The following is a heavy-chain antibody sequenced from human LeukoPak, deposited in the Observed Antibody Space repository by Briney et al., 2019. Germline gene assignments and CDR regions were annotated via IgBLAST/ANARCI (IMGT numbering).Heavy chain of an antibody. CDR3: ARDRAGIAVAGLDY. J-gene: IGHJ4*02. CDR2: ISSSSSTI. V-gene: IGHV3-48*02. D-gene: IGHD6-19*01. Sequence: GSLRLSCSASGFTFISYSMNWVRQAPGKGLEWVSYISSSSSTIYYADSVKGRFTISRDNAKNSLYLQMNSLRDEDTAVYYCARDRAGIAVAGLDYWGQGTLVTVSS. CDR1: GFTFISYS.